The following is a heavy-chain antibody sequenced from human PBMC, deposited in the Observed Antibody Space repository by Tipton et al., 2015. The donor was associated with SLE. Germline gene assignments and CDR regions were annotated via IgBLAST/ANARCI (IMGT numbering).Heavy chain of an antibody. Sequence: SLRLSCAASGFTFSSYDMHWVRQATGKGLEWVSAISGSGGSTYYADSVKGRFTISRDNSKNTLYLQMNSLRAEDTAVYYCAKGGSSWYRSRFDPWGQGTLVTVSS. D-gene: IGHD6-13*01. CDR3: AKGGSSWYRSRFDP. J-gene: IGHJ5*02. V-gene: IGHV3-23*01. CDR1: GFTFSSYD. CDR2: ISGSGGST.